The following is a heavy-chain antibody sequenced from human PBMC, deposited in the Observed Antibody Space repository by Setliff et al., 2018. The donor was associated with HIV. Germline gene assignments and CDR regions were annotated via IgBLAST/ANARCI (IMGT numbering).Heavy chain of an antibody. V-gene: IGHV7-4-1*02. CDR1: GYSFSDYA. Sequence: RASVKVSCKASGYSFSDYAMNWVRQAPRQGLEWMGYINTNTGNPTYAQGFTGRFVFSFDTSVTTAYLQITGLRTEDTAVYFCARGGTHYDFWSGYHLGYFDLWGRGTLVTVSS. J-gene: IGHJ2*01. D-gene: IGHD3-3*01. CDR2: INTNTGNP. CDR3: ARGGTHYDFWSGYHLGYFDL.